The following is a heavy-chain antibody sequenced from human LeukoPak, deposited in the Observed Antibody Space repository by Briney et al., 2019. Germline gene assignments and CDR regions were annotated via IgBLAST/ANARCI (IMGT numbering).Heavy chain of an antibody. CDR3: AKVIAPWIQLWLIDY. V-gene: IGHV3-30*18. CDR2: ISYDGSNK. Sequence: GGALRLSCAAPGVTFSSDGMQGGRQAPGKGGGRGAVISYDGSNKYYADSVKGRFTISRDNSKNTLYLQMNSLRAEDTAVYYCAKVIAPWIQLWLIDYWGQGTLVTVSS. D-gene: IGHD5-18*01. J-gene: IGHJ4*02. CDR1: GVTFSSDG.